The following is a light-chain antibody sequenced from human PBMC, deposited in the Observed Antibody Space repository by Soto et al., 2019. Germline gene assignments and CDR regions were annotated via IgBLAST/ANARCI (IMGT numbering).Light chain of an antibody. J-gene: IGKJ1*01. V-gene: IGKV1-39*01. CDR3: QKYHSAPRT. CDR2: GAS. Sequence: EIPMTQSASSLCASVGDRVSIXCRASQSSSSSLIWYQQTPGKAPRLLIYGASSLQSGGPSRFSGSGSATDFTLTISSLQPEDIATYYGQKYHSAPRTFGQGTKVDIK. CDR1: QSSSSS.